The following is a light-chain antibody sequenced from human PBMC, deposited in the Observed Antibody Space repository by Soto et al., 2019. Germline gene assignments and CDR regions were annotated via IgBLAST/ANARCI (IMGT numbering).Light chain of an antibody. CDR2: DVS. CDR1: STDVGAYNY. J-gene: IGLJ1*01. Sequence: QSALTQPRSVSGSPGQSVTISCTGSSTDVGAYNYVSWYQQQPGKAPKLMIYDVSIRPSGVTDRFSGSKSGNTASLTISGLQAEDDGDYYCCSYAGSYTFFVFGTGTKVTVL. V-gene: IGLV2-11*01. CDR3: CSYAGSYTFFV.